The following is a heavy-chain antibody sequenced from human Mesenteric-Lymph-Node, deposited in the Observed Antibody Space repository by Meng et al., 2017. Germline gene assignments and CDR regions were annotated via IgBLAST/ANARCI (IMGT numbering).Heavy chain of an antibody. CDR1: GGSISSYY. V-gene: IGHV4-59*08. CDR2: IYYSGST. J-gene: IGHJ4*02. D-gene: IGHD3-10*01. CDR3: ARQSGYFDS. Sequence: VRLQGPGTGLVKPSETRSLTGTSSGGSISSYYWSWIRQPPGKGLEWIGHIYYSGSTNYNPSLQSRVTISVDTSKNQFSLKLSSVTATDTAVYYCARQSGYFDSWGQGTLVTVSS.